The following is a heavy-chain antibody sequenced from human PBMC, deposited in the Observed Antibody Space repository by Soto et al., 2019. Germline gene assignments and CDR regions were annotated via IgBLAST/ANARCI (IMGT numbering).Heavy chain of an antibody. D-gene: IGHD3-16*01. CDR3: ARHNLARGGGWYFDY. V-gene: IGHV4-39*01. CDR1: GGSISSSSYY. Sequence: SETLSLTCTVSGGSISSSSYYWGWIRQPPGKGLEWIGSIYYSGSTYYNPSLKSRVAISVDTSKNQFSLKLSSVTAADTAVYYCARHNLARGGGWYFDYWGQGTLVTVSS. J-gene: IGHJ4*02. CDR2: IYYSGST.